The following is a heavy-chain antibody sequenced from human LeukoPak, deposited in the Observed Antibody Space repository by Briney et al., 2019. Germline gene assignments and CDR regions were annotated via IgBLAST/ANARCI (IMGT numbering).Heavy chain of an antibody. CDR1: GGSISSYY. Sequence: SETLSLTCTVSGGSISSYYWSWIRQPPGKGLEWIGYIYTSGSTNYNPSLKSRVTISVDASKNQFSLKLSSVTAADTAVYYCACHYFKDDAFDIWGQGTMVTVSS. CDR2: IYTSGST. CDR3: ACHYFKDDAFDI. D-gene: IGHD2/OR15-2a*01. V-gene: IGHV4-4*09. J-gene: IGHJ3*02.